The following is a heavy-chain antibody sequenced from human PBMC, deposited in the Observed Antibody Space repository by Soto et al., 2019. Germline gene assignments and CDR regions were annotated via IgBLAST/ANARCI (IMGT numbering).Heavy chain of an antibody. Sequence: GESLRLSCAASGFTFSSHWMNWDRQGQGRGREWVSSFSGFGISSYYTDSVKGRFTISRDKSTNMLYLQMNSLRAEDTAVYYCEKGGGPRGYYGMDVWGQGTSVTVSS. J-gene: IGHJ6*02. CDR3: EKGGGPRGYYGMDV. V-gene: IGHV3-23*01. D-gene: IGHD2-15*01. CDR1: GFTFSSHW. CDR2: FSGFGISS.